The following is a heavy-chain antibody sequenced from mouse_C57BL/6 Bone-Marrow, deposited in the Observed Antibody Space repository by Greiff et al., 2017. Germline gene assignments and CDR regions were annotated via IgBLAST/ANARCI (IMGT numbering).Heavy chain of an antibody. CDR2: IDPENGDT. V-gene: IGHV14-4*01. CDR1: GFHIKDDY. Sequence: VQLKESGAELVRPGASVKLSCTASGFHIKDDYMHWVKQRPEQGLEWIGWIDPENGDTEYASKFQGKATITADKSSNTAYLQLSSLTSEDTAVYYCTKDYFDYWGQGTTLTVSS. CDR3: TKDYFDY. J-gene: IGHJ2*01.